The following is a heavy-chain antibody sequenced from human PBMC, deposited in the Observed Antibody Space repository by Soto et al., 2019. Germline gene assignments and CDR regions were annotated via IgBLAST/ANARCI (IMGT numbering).Heavy chain of an antibody. Sequence: WGSLRLSCAASGFTFSSYAMNWVRQTPGKGLEWVSVISDSDGSTYYTDSVKVRFTISRDNSKNTLYLQMDSLRAEDTAVYYCAKDADIVVVVAATAEYYYGMDVWGQGTTVTVSS. V-gene: IGHV3-23*01. CDR2: ISDSDGST. D-gene: IGHD2-15*01. CDR1: GFTFSSYA. CDR3: AKDADIVVVVAATAEYYYGMDV. J-gene: IGHJ6*02.